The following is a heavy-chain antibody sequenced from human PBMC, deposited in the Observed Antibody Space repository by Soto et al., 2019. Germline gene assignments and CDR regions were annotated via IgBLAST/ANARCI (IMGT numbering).Heavy chain of an antibody. CDR1: GFIFSTYW. V-gene: IGHV3-7*03. D-gene: IGHD5-12*01. Sequence: EVQLVESGGDLVQPGGSLRISCEASGFIFSTYWMTWVRQAPGRGLEWVASIKEHGSQSFYADSVRGRFTISRDNAKNSVYLQVNSLRAEDTAVYYCARGISQAVAPIMGCYFDYWGQGTLLTVAS. J-gene: IGHJ4*02. CDR2: IKEHGSQS. CDR3: ARGISQAVAPIMGCYFDY.